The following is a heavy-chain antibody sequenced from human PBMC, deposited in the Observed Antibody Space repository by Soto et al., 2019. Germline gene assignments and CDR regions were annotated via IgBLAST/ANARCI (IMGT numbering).Heavy chain of an antibody. J-gene: IGHJ6*02. CDR3: PRVGCYGDYEYYYYYGMVV. V-gene: IGHV4-34*01. D-gene: IGHD4-17*01. CDR1: GGSFSGYY. Sequence: PSETLSLTCAVYGGSFSGYYWSWIRQPPGKGLEWIGEINHSGSTNYNPSLKSRVTISVDTSKNQFSLKLSSVTAADTAVYHCPRVGCYGDYEYYYYYGMVVWCQGATVTVS. CDR2: INHSGST.